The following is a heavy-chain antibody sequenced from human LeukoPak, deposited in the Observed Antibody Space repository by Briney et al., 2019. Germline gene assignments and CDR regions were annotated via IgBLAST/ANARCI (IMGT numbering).Heavy chain of an antibody. V-gene: IGHV3-74*01. Sequence: GSLRLSCAASGFTFSSYWMHWVRQAPGKGLVWVSRISTDVTTTDYADSVKGRFTISRDNAQNSLYLQMNSLRAEDTAIYYCVRDRGTYRPIDYWGQGTLVTVSS. CDR2: ISTDVTTT. J-gene: IGHJ4*02. CDR1: GFTFSSYW. D-gene: IGHD1-26*01. CDR3: VRDRGTYRPIDY.